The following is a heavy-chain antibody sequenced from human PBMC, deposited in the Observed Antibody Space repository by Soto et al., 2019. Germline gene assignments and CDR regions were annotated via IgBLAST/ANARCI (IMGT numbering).Heavy chain of an antibody. D-gene: IGHD3-22*01. CDR3: AKDYYYDSSGPDH. J-gene: IGHJ5*02. CDR1: GFTFSSYA. CDR2: ISGGGDST. Sequence: EMHLLEFGGGLVQPGGSLRLSCAASGFTFSSYAMSWVRQVPGKGLEWVSTISGGGDSTYYADSVKGRFTISRDNSKNPLDLQMNTLRADDTAVYYCAKDYYYDSSGPDHWGQGTLVTVSS. V-gene: IGHV3-23*01.